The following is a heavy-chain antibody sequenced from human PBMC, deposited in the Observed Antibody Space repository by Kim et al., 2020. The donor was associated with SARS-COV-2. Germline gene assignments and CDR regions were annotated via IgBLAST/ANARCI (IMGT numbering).Heavy chain of an antibody. D-gene: IGHD3-10*01. J-gene: IGHJ4*02. Sequence: ASVKVSCKPSGYTFTDYFIHWVRQAPGQGLEWMGDIDPYTGVTHYLQKFQVRVTMTRDTSISTTYMELSSLRIDDTAVYYCARGPSHGGFDYWGQGTLLTVSS. CDR1: GYTFTDYF. CDR3: ARGPSHGGFDY. V-gene: IGHV1-2*02. CDR2: IDPYTGVT.